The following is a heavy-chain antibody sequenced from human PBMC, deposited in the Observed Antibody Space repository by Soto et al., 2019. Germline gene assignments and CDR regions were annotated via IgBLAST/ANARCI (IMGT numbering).Heavy chain of an antibody. J-gene: IGHJ4*02. Sequence: EVQLVETGGGLIQPGGSLRLSCAASGFTVSSNYMSWVRQAPGKGLEWVSVINSGGSTYYADSVKGRFIISRDNSKNKLYLQMNSLRAEDTAVYYCARDSGIYSRSSNPFDYWGQGTLVTVSS. CDR1: GFTVSSNY. D-gene: IGHD6-6*01. CDR3: ARDSGIYSRSSNPFDY. V-gene: IGHV3-53*02. CDR2: INSGGST.